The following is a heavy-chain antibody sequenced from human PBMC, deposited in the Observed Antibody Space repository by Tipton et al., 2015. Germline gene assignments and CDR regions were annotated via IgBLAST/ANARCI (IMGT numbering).Heavy chain of an antibody. J-gene: IGHJ4*02. CDR2: IYYSGST. V-gene: IGHV4-59*12. D-gene: IGHD4-17*01. CDR1: GGSFSDYY. Sequence: TLSLTCTVSGGSFSDYYWSWIRQSPGEGLEWIGYIYYSGSTNYNPSLRSRVAMSMDTSKNQFSLNLTSVTAAGTAFYYCARGTYGGYIQSHWGQGTPVTVSS. CDR3: ARGTYGGYIQSH.